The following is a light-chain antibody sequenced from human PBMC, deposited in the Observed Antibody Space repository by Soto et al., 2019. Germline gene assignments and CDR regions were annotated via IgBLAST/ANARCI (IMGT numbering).Light chain of an antibody. CDR1: SSDIGAYDS. V-gene: IGLV2-14*01. Sequence: QSALTQPVSVSGSPGQSITIPCTGTSSDIGAYDSVSWYQQYPGKAPKLIIYDVANRPSGVSDRLSGSKSGNTASLTISGLQAEDEADYYCRSYPTFITLVLGGGTKLTVL. CDR3: RSYPTFITLV. J-gene: IGLJ3*02. CDR2: DVA.